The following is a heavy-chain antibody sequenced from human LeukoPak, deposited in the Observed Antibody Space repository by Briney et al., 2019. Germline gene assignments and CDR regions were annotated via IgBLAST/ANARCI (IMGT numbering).Heavy chain of an antibody. D-gene: IGHD3-16*01. CDR1: GHTLTELS. J-gene: IGHJ4*02. CDR2: FDIEDEKR. Sequence: ASVKVSCKVSGHTLTELSIHWVLQAPGKGLGWLGGFDIEDEKRWYERKFRGRVTVTEDTSIDTAYMELSGLTSDDTAVYFCTTEYMTSAWRWGYWGQGTLVVVSS. V-gene: IGHV1-24*01. CDR3: TTEYMTSAWRWGY.